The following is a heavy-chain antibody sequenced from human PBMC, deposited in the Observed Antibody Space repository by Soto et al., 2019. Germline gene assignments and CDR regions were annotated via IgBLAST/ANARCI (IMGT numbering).Heavy chain of an antibody. Sequence: GASVKVSCKASGGTFSSYTISWVRQAPGQGLEWMGRIIPILGIANYAQKFQGRVTITADKSTSTAYMELSSLRSEDTAVYYCASLVDTIFGVVSPHDAFDIWGQGTMVTVSS. D-gene: IGHD3-3*01. CDR1: GGTFSSYT. CDR3: ASLVDTIFGVVSPHDAFDI. CDR2: IIPILGIA. V-gene: IGHV1-69*02. J-gene: IGHJ3*02.